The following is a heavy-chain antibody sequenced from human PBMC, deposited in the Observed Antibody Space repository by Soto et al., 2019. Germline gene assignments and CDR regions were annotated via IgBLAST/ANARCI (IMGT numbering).Heavy chain of an antibody. Sequence: ASVKVSCKASGYTFTSYYMHWVRQAPGQGLEWMGIINPSGGSTSYAQKFQGRVTMTRDTSTSTVYMELSSLRSEDTAVYYCARGAELRPSDYYYYGMDVWGQGTTVTVSS. D-gene: IGHD1-26*01. CDR3: ARGAELRPSDYYYYGMDV. J-gene: IGHJ6*02. CDR2: INPSGGST. V-gene: IGHV1-46*01. CDR1: GYTFTSYY.